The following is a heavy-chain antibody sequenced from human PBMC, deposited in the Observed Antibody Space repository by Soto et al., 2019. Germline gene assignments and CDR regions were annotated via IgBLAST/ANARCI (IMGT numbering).Heavy chain of an antibody. V-gene: IGHV4-31*03. Sequence: QVQLQESGPGLVKPSQTLSLTCTVSGGSISSGGYYWSWIRQHPGKGLEWIGYIYYSGSTYYNPSLKRRVTISVDTSKNQFSRKLSSVTAADTAVYYCARVGCYDGSGYNAFGVWGQGTLVTVSS. CDR2: IYYSGST. CDR3: ARVGCYDGSGYNAFGV. D-gene: IGHD3-22*01. J-gene: IGHJ3*01. CDR1: GGSISSGGYY.